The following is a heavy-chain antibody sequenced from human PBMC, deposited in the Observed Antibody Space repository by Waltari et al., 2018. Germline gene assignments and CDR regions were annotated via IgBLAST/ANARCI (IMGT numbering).Heavy chain of an antibody. CDR2: IWYDGSNK. V-gene: IGHV3-33*01. D-gene: IGHD4-17*01. CDR3: ASLGGGHDYGDYWRVYGMDV. J-gene: IGHJ6*02. CDR1: GFTFSSYG. Sequence: QVQLVESGGGVVQPGRSLRLSCAASGFTFSSYGMHWVRQAPGKGLEGVAVIWYDGSNKYYADSVKGRFTIARDNSKNTLYLQMNSLRAEDTAVYYCASLGGGHDYGDYWRVYGMDVWGQGTTVTVSS.